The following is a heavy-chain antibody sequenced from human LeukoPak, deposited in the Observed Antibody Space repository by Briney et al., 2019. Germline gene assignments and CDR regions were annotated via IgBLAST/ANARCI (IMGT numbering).Heavy chain of an antibody. V-gene: IGHV3-53*01. D-gene: IGHD2-21*02. CDR3: ARNFYCGGDCAISYFDY. J-gene: IGHJ4*02. CDR2: FYSGGKT. CDR1: GFTVSSSY. Sequence: GSLRLSCAASGFTVSSSYMSWVRQAPGKGLEWVSVFYSGGKTYYTDSVKGRFTISRDNSKNTLYLQMNSLRADDTAVYYCARNFYCGGDCAISYFDYWGQGTLVTVSS.